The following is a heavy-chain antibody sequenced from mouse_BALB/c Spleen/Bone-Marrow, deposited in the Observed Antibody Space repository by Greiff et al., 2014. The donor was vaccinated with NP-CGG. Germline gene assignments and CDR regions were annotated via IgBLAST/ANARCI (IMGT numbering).Heavy chain of an antibody. CDR3: AQGYDWAMDY. D-gene: IGHD2-14*01. J-gene: IGHJ4*01. CDR2: IDPANGNT. Sequence: VHVKQSGAGLVKPGASVKLSCTASGFNIKDTYMHWVKQRPEQGLEWIGRIDPANGNTKYDPKFQGKATITADTSSNTAYLQLNSLTSEDTAVYYCAQGYDWAMDYWGQGTSVTVSS. V-gene: IGHV14-3*02. CDR1: GFNIKDTY.